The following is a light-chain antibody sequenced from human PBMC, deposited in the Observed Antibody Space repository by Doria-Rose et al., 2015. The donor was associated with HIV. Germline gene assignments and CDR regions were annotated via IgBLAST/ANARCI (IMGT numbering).Light chain of an antibody. CDR1: QGISRY. CDR2: GAS. Sequence: AQSPSFLSASVGVRVTTTCRASQGISRYLAWYQQKPGKAPTLLIFGASTLQSGVPSRFGGSGSGTEFTLTISSLQPEDFATYCCQQFDSFPRTFGQGTKVELK. V-gene: IGKV1-9*01. J-gene: IGKJ1*01. CDR3: QQFDSFPRT.